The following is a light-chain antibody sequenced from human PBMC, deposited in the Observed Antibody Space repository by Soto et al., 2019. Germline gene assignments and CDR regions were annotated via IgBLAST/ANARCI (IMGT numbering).Light chain of an antibody. CDR2: NVS. CDR3: SSFTSSFTVV. J-gene: IGLJ2*01. CDR1: STDVGGYNY. V-gene: IGLV2-14*03. Sequence: QSALTQPASVSGSPGQSITISCTGTSTDVGGYNYVSWYQQHPGKAPKLMIFNVSNRPSGVSNRFSGSKSCNTASLTISGLQAEDEADYYCSSFTSSFTVVFGGGTKLTVL.